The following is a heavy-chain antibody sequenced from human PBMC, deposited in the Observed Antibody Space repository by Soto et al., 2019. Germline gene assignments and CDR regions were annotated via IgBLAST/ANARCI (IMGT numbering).Heavy chain of an antibody. Sequence: PSETLSLTCTVSGSSMRSYYWSWIRPSPGKGLECIGYIFYSGSTNYNPSLKSRVTISVDTSKNQFSLILRSVTAADTAVYYCARLPPISAADTSLFDYWGEGTLVTVSS. CDR3: ARLPPISAADTSLFDY. V-gene: IGHV4-59*08. CDR2: IFYSGST. CDR1: GSSMRSYY. D-gene: IGHD6-13*01. J-gene: IGHJ4*02.